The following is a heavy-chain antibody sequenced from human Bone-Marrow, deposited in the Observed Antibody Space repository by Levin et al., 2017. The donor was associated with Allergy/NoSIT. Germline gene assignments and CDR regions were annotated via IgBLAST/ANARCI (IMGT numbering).Heavy chain of an antibody. Sequence: GGSLRLSCAASGFTFSNSWMSWVRQAPGKGLEWVANIKEDGSEKYYVDSVKGRFTISRDNAKNSLFVQLNSLRVEDTAVYYCARDQFRRATIGARWFDPWGQGTLVTVSS. J-gene: IGHJ5*02. D-gene: IGHD5-24*01. CDR2: IKEDGSEK. CDR3: ARDQFRRATIGARWFDP. V-gene: IGHV3-7*01. CDR1: GFTFSNSW.